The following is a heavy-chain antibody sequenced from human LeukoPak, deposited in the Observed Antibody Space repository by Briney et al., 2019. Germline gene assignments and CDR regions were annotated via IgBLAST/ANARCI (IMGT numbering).Heavy chain of an antibody. V-gene: IGHV4-38-2*02. CDR3: ASRRPDYYDSSGYSDY. CDR1: GYSISSGYY. CDR2: IYHSGST. Sequence: PSETLSLTCTVSGYSISSGYYWGWIRQPPGKGLEWIGSIYHSGSTYYNPSLKSRVTISVDTSKNQFSLKLSSVTAADTAVYYCASRRPDYYDSSGYSDYWGQGTLVTVSS. J-gene: IGHJ4*02. D-gene: IGHD3-22*01.